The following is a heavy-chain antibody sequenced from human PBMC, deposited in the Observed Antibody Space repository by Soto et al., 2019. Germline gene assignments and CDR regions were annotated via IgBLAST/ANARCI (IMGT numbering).Heavy chain of an antibody. CDR2: IYYSGRT. J-gene: IGHJ4*02. V-gene: IGHV4-39*01. CDR1: GESISSSSYY. CDR3: ARQRTTVVTQAYFDH. D-gene: IGHD2-21*02. Sequence: ETLSLTCIVPGESISSSSYYWGWIRQPPGKGLEWIGSIYYSGRTYYNPSFKSRVTISIDTSKNQFSLKLSSVTATDTAVYYCARQRTTVVTQAYFDHWGQGALVTVSS.